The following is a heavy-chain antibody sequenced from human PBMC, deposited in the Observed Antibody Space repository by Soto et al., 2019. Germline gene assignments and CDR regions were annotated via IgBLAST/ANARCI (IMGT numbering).Heavy chain of an antibody. Sequence: EVQLAESGGGLVEPGGSLRLSCAGSGITLSNAWMNWVHQAAGKGLEWVGRIRSKGDGGATEYAAPVKGRFTFSRDDSENTLFLQMSALKPEDTGVYFCTSTRPGTNVFDIWGPGTMVIVSS. CDR2: IRSKGDGGAT. D-gene: IGHD1-1*01. CDR1: GITLSNAW. V-gene: IGHV3-15*01. J-gene: IGHJ3*02. CDR3: TSTRPGTNVFDI.